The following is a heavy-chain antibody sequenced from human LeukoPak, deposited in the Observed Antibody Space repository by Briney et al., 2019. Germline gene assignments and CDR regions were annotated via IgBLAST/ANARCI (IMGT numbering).Heavy chain of an antibody. CDR1: GYTFTSYD. CDR3: ARGPPNWGYDY. J-gene: IGHJ4*02. Sequence: VASVTVSCKASGYTFTSYDFNWVRQAPGQRPEWMGWMSPNSGDTGYAQKFQDRVTMTRNTSISTAYMELSSLRSDDTAVYYCARGPPNWGYDYWGPGTLVTVSS. D-gene: IGHD7-27*01. CDR2: MSPNSGDT. V-gene: IGHV1-8*01.